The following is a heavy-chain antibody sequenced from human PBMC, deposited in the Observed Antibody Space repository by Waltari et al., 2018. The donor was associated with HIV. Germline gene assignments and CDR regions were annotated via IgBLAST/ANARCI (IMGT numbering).Heavy chain of an antibody. CDR3: ARPSVLTVFGILSPFDY. V-gene: IGHV1-2*02. CDR2: INPKTGDT. Sequence: QARLVQSGAQVKKPGAPVEAPCKASGYRFTDLYIPWARQALGLGLEWIGWINPKTGDTSSAQRFQDRITMTRDTSITTAYLELSSLTSDDSAIYYCARPSVLTVFGILSPFDYWGQGTLVNVSS. CDR1: GYRFTDLY. D-gene: IGHD3-16*01. J-gene: IGHJ4*02.